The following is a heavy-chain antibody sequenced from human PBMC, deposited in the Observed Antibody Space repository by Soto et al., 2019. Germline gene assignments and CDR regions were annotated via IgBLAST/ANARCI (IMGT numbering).Heavy chain of an antibody. CDR1: GGTFSSYT. D-gene: IGHD2-2*01. J-gene: IGHJ4*02. V-gene: IGHV1-69*04. CDR2: IIPILGIA. Sequence: GASVKVSCKASGGTFSSYTISWVRQAPGQGLEWMGRIIPILGIANYAQKFQGRVTITADKSTSTAYMELSSLRSEDTAVYYCATDCSSTSCCVYWGQGTLVTVSS. CDR3: ATDCSSTSCCVY.